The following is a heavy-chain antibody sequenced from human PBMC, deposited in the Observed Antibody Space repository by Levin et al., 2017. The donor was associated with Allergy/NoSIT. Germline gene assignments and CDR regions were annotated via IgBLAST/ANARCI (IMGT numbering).Heavy chain of an antibody. CDR2: IWYDGNNK. V-gene: IGHV3-33*01. J-gene: IGHJ6*02. D-gene: IGHD3-10*01. CDR1: GFSFSDYG. CDR3: ARDTTMIRGINYAMDV. Sequence: GESLKISCAASGFSFSDYGMHWVRQAPGKGLEWVAVIWYDGNNKYYGDSVKGRFAISRDNSKNTLYLQMNDLRAEDTAVYFCARDTTMIRGINYAMDVWGQGTTVSVSS.